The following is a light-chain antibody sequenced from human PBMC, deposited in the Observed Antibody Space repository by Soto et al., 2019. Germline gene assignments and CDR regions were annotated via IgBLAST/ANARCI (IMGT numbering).Light chain of an antibody. Sequence: EIVLTQSPGTLSLSPVERVTLSCRASQSVSSSYLAWYQQKPGQAPRLLFYGASSRATGIPDRFSASGSGTDFILTISRLEPDDFAVYYCQQYGRSPWTFGQGTKVDIK. J-gene: IGKJ1*01. CDR2: GAS. V-gene: IGKV3-20*01. CDR3: QQYGRSPWT. CDR1: QSVSSSY.